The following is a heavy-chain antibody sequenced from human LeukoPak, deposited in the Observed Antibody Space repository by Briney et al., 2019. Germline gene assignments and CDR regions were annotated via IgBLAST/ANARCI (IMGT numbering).Heavy chain of an antibody. CDR1: GFTFSNYP. V-gene: IGHV3-30-3*01. J-gene: IGHJ4*02. D-gene: IGHD2-15*01. CDR2: ISYGGDTR. Sequence: GGSLRLSCAASGFTFSNYPMHWVRQAPGKRLEWVAIISYGGDTRYYADSVKGRFTISRDNSNNTLYVQMNSLRAEDTAVYYCAIDHCSGGSCHAADYRGQGTLVTVSS. CDR3: AIDHCSGGSCHAADY.